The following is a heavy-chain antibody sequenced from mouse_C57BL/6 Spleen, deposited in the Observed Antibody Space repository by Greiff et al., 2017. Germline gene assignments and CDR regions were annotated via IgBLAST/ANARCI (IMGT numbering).Heavy chain of an antibody. V-gene: IGHV5-6*01. CDR1: GFTFSSYG. CDR3: AREGGGDYGSSYWYFDV. D-gene: IGHD1-1*01. Sequence: EVQLVESGGDLVKPGGSLKLSCAASGFTFSSYGMSWVRQTPDKRLEWVATISSGGSYTYYPDSVKGRFTISRDNAKNTLYLQMSSLKSEDTAMYYCAREGGGDYGSSYWYFDVWGTGTTVTVSS. J-gene: IGHJ1*03. CDR2: ISSGGSYT.